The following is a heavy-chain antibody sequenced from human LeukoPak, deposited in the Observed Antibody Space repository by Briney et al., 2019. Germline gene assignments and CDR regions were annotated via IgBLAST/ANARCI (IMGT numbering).Heavy chain of an antibody. J-gene: IGHJ4*02. CDR2: ISTSSSYI. V-gene: IGHV3-21*04. Sequence: GGSLRLSCAASGFTFSSHSMNWVRQAPGKGLEWVSSISTSSSYIYYADSVKGRFTISRDNAKNSLYLQMNSLRAEDTALYYCAKGARRMIAVAGNPGDYFDYWGQGTLVTVSS. CDR1: GFTFSSHS. CDR3: AKGARRMIAVAGNPGDYFDY. D-gene: IGHD6-19*01.